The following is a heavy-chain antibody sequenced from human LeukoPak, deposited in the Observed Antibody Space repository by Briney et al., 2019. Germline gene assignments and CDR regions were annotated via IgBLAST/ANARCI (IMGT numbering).Heavy chain of an antibody. CDR3: ARDVAGRDGYHKGEEYYFDY. CDR1: GGSISSSSYY. V-gene: IGHV4-39*07. CDR2: IYYSGST. Sequence: SETLSLTCTVSGGSISSSSYYWGWIRHPPGKGLEWIGGIYYSGSTYYNPSLKSRVTISVDTSKNQFSLKLSSVTAADTAVYYCARDVAGRDGYHKGEEYYFDYWGQGTLVTVSS. J-gene: IGHJ4*02. D-gene: IGHD5-24*01.